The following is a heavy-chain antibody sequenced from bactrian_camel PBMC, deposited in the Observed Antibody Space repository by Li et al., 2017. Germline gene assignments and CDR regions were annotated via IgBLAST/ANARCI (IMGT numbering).Heavy chain of an antibody. V-gene: IGHV3S40*01. CDR2: INSGGGST. CDR1: GFTFSTYD. J-gene: IGHJ7*01. Sequence: QLVESGGGLVQPGGSLRLSCAASGFTFSTYDMSWVRQAPGKGLEWVSAINSGGGSTYYADSVKGQFTISRDNAKNTLYLQMNSLKPEDSGVYICAADFGSSCPTLPYGMDYWGKGTQVTVS. D-gene: IGHD6*01.